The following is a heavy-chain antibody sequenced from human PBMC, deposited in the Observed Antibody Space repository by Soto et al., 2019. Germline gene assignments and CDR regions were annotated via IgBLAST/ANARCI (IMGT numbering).Heavy chain of an antibody. Sequence: ASVKVSCKASGYTFTSYAMHWVRQAPGQRLEWMGWINAGNGNTKYSQKFQGRVTITRDTSASTAYMELSSLRSEDTAVYYCARGVRYFDWLLDLDYWGQGTLVTVSS. CDR2: INAGNGNT. CDR3: ARGVRYFDWLLDLDY. CDR1: GYTFTSYA. D-gene: IGHD3-9*01. V-gene: IGHV1-3*01. J-gene: IGHJ4*02.